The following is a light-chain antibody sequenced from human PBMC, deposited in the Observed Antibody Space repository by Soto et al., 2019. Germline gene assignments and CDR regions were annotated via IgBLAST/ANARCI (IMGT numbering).Light chain of an antibody. V-gene: IGLV1-44*01. CDR2: RNN. CDR1: SSNIESKT. J-gene: IGLJ2*01. Sequence: QSVLTQPHSASGTPGQRVTISSSGSSSNIESKTVNWYQQLPGSAPKLLIYRNNQRPSGVPDRFSGSKSGTSASLAIRGLQSEDEADYYCAAWDDSLNGLVSGGGTKVTVL. CDR3: AAWDDSLNGLV.